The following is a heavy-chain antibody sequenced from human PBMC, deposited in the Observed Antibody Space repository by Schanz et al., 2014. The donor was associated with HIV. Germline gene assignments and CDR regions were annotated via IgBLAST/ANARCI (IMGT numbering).Heavy chain of an antibody. CDR3: ARDLYDFWSGTQYYLEY. V-gene: IGHV3-23*01. Sequence: EVQLLESGGGLVQPGGSLRVSCAASGFMFSSYGMSWVRQAPGKGLEWVSLIGSGGGRTYYADSVKGRVTISRDNSKNTLFLQMNSLRAEDTAVYYCARDLYDFWSGTQYYLEYWGQGTLVTVSS. J-gene: IGHJ4*02. D-gene: IGHD3-3*01. CDR2: IGSGGGRT. CDR1: GFMFSSYG.